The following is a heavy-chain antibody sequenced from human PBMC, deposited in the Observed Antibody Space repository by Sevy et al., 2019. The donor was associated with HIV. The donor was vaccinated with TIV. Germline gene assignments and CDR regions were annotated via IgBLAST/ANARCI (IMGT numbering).Heavy chain of an antibody. V-gene: IGHV4-59*01. Sequence: SETLFLTCTVSGGSISSYYWSWIRQPPGKGLEWIGYIYYSGSTNYNPSLKSRVTISVDTSKNQFSLKLSSVTAADTAVYYCARGTGGYSSSWYSTFGNYYYYYMDVWGKGTTVTVSS. J-gene: IGHJ6*03. CDR2: IYYSGST. CDR1: GGSISSYY. D-gene: IGHD6-13*01. CDR3: ARGTGGYSSSWYSTFGNYYYYYMDV.